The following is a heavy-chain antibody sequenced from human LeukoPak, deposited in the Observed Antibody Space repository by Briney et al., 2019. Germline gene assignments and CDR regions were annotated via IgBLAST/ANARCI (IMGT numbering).Heavy chain of an antibody. CDR3: ARSIAAAGTYWFDP. CDR2: IYYSGST. CDR1: GGSISSGDYY. D-gene: IGHD6-13*01. Sequence: PSETLSLTCTVSGGSISSGDYYWSWIRQPPGKGLEWIGYIYYSGSTYYNPSLKSRVTISVDTSKNQFSLKLSSVTAADTAVYYCARSIAAAGTYWFDPWGQGTLVTVSS. V-gene: IGHV4-30-4*01. J-gene: IGHJ5*02.